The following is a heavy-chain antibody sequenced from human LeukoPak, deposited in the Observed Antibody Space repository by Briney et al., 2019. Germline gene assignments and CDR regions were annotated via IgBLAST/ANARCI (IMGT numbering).Heavy chain of an antibody. J-gene: IGHJ4*02. V-gene: IGHV3-23*01. CDR3: AKAPWGDYVPDFDY. CDR1: GFTFSSYA. D-gene: IGHD4-17*01. CDR2: ISGSGGST. Sequence: GRSLRLSCAASGFTFSSYAMRWGRQAPGKGPEWVSAISGSGGSTYYADSVKGRFTISRDNSKNTLYLQMNSLRAEDTAVYYCAKAPWGDYVPDFDYWGQGTLVTVSS.